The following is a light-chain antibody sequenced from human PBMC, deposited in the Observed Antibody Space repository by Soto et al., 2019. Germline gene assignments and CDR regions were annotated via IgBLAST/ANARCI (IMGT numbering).Light chain of an antibody. J-gene: IGKJ4*01. Sequence: EFVLTQSPGTLSSSPGERATLSCRASQTVRNNYLAWDQQKPGQAPRLLIYDAYSRATGIPDMFSGGGSGTDFTLSISRLVPGDFAVYYCQQFSSYPLTFGGGTKVDIK. CDR3: QQFSSYPLT. CDR2: DAY. CDR1: QTVRNNY. V-gene: IGKV3-20*01.